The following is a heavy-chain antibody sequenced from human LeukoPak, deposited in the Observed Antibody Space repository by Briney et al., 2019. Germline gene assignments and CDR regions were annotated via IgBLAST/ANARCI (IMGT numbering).Heavy chain of an antibody. CDR1: GFSFSINA. CDR2: ISGIGDTL. V-gene: IGHV3-23*01. Sequence: PGGSLRLSCVASGFSFSINAMIWVRQAPGKGLEWVSGISGIGDTLFYSDPVKGRFTISRDNSKNTVYLQVNSLRVEDSAVYYCAKKNGGGWPTIFFDYWGQGILVTVSS. D-gene: IGHD6-19*01. J-gene: IGHJ4*02. CDR3: AKKNGGGWPTIFFDY.